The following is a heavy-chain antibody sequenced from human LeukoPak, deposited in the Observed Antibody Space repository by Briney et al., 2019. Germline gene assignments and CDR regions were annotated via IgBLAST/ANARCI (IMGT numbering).Heavy chain of an antibody. V-gene: IGHV4-30-2*01. CDR3: ARGVGVNWFDP. CDR2: IYHSGST. D-gene: IGHD3-3*01. CDR1: GGSISSSSYY. J-gene: IGHJ5*02. Sequence: SETLSLTCTVSGGSISSSSYYWGWIRQPPGKGLEWIGYIYHSGSTYYNPSLKSRVTISVDRSKNQFSLKLSSVTAADTAVYYCARGVGVNWFDPWGQGTLVTVSS.